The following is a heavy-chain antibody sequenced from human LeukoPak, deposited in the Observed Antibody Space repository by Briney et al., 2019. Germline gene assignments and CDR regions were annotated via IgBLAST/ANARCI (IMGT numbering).Heavy chain of an antibody. D-gene: IGHD2/OR15-2a*01. V-gene: IGHV3-48*02. Sequence: PGGSLRLSCAASGFTFSSYSMNWVRQAPGKGLEWVSYISSSSSTIYYADSVKGRFTISRDNPKNSLYLQMNSLRDEDTAVYYCARQRKRDSTDAFDIWGQGTRVIVSS. J-gene: IGHJ3*02. CDR1: GFTFSSYS. CDR3: ARQRKRDSTDAFDI. CDR2: ISSSSSTI.